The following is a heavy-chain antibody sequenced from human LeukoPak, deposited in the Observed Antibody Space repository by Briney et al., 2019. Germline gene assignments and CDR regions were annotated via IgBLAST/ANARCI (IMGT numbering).Heavy chain of an antibody. CDR2: MNPNSGNT. CDR1: GYTFTSYE. V-gene: IGHV1-8*02. Sequence: ASVKVSCKASGYTFTSYEIKWVRQATGQGLEWMGWMNPNSGNTGYAQKFQGRVTMTTDTSTTTAYMELRSLRSDDTAVYYCARASLSRGDREYWGQGTLVTVSS. CDR3: ARASLSRGDREY. J-gene: IGHJ4*02. D-gene: IGHD2-21*02.